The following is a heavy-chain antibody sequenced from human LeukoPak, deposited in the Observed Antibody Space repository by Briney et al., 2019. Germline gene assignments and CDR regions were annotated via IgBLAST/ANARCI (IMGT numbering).Heavy chain of an antibody. CDR3: ARLSGGTQWLAPFDY. V-gene: IGHV4-39*01. CDR2: IYYSGST. D-gene: IGHD6-19*01. J-gene: IGHJ4*02. CDR1: GGSISSSSYY. Sequence: SETLSLTCTVSGGSISSSSYYWGWIRQPPGKGLEWIGTIYYSGSTYYNASLKSRLTISVDTSKNQFSLKLSSVTAADTAVYYCARLSGGTQWLAPFDYWGQGTLVTVSS.